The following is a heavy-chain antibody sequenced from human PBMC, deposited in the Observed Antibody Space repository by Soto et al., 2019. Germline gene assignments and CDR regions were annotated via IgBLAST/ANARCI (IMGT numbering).Heavy chain of an antibody. CDR2: FWSTGAT. Sequence: SETLSLTCTVSGDSIRSGTYSWDWLRQSPGKGLEWIGCFWSTGATYYNPSLKGRLTISLDTSKNQFSLNLNSVTAADTAVYFCARRPLGYFDHWGRGTQVTVLL. CDR1: GDSIRSGTYS. D-gene: IGHD6-13*01. CDR3: ARRPLGYFDH. J-gene: IGHJ4*02. V-gene: IGHV4-39*01.